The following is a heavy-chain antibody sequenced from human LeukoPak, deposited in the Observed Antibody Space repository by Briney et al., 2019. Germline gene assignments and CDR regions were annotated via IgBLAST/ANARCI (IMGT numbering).Heavy chain of an antibody. CDR3: AKDHLGIVVGGYYYYYYGMDV. D-gene: IGHD3-22*01. V-gene: IGHV3-23*01. CDR1: TFTFTRYT. J-gene: IGHJ6*02. CDR2: ISGSRSET. Sequence: GGSLRLSCAASTFTFTRYTMAWVRQAPGKGLEWVSGISGSRSETWYTDSVKGRFTISRDNSKNTLYLQMNSLRAEDTAVYYCAKDHLGIVVGGYYYYYYGMDVWGQGTTVTVSS.